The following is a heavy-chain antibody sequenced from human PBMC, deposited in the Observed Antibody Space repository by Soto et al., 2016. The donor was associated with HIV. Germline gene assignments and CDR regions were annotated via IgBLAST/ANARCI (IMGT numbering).Heavy chain of an antibody. CDR3: ARARAEYGDYSSVFDY. J-gene: IGHJ4*02. Sequence: QVQLQESGPGLVKPSETLSLTCVVSGYSISNTYYWGWIRQPPGKGLEWIGNLFHGGSTFYNPSLKSRVTISVDTSKNHFSLKLTSMTAADTAVYYCARARAEYGDYSSVFDYWGQGTLVHRLL. CDR1: GYSISNTYY. CDR2: LFHGGST. V-gene: IGHV4-38-2*01. D-gene: IGHD4-17*01.